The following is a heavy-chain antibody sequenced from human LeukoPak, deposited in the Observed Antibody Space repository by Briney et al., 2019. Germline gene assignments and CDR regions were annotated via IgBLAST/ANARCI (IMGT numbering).Heavy chain of an antibody. Sequence: GGSLRLSCAASGFTFSRNAMSWVRQAPGKGLEWVSSLSDSGGDTYYADSVKGRFAISRDNAKNTVYLQMNSLRAEDTAVYYCAKDPYGTNYFDYWGQGTLVTVSS. J-gene: IGHJ4*02. V-gene: IGHV3-23*01. CDR2: LSDSGGDT. D-gene: IGHD2-2*01. CDR3: AKDPYGTNYFDY. CDR1: GFTFSRNA.